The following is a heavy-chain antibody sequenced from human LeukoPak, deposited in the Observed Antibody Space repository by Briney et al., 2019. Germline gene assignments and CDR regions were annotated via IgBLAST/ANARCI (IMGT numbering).Heavy chain of an antibody. CDR1: GGSISSGGYY. V-gene: IGHV4-31*03. CDR2: IYYSGST. Sequence: PSETLSLTCTVSGGSISSGGYYWSWIRQHPGKGLEWIGYIYYSGSTYYNPSFKSRVTISVDTSKNQFSLKLSSVTAADTAVYYCARGGSGGTIERFDYWGQGTLVTVSS. D-gene: IGHD2-15*01. J-gene: IGHJ4*02. CDR3: ARGGSGGTIERFDY.